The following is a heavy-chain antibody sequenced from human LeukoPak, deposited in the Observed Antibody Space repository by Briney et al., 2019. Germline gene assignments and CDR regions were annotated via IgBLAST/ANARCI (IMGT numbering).Heavy chain of an antibody. CDR1: GYSFTDKY. CDR2: INPNSGGT. V-gene: IGHV1-2*02. CDR3: ARAGGRSWFDP. J-gene: IGHJ5*02. Sequence: ASVKVSCKASGYSFTDKYMHWVRQAPGPGLEWIGWINPNSGGTNYQQKFQGRVTMTTDTSMRKAYMELSRLTSDDTAVYYCARAGGRSWFDPWGQGTLVTVSS.